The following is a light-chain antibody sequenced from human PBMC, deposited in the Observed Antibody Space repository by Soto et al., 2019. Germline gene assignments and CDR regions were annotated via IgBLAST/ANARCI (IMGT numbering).Light chain of an antibody. J-gene: IGKJ1*01. CDR2: DAS. Sequence: DIQMTQSPSTLSASVGDRVTITCRASQSISSWLAWYQQKPGKAPKLLIYDASSLESGVPSRFSGSGSGTEFTLTISSLQPDDFATYYCQQYNSYSTFAQGTEVDIK. CDR3: QQYNSYST. V-gene: IGKV1-5*01. CDR1: QSISSW.